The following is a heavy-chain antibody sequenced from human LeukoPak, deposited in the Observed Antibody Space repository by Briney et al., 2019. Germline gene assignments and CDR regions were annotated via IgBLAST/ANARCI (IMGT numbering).Heavy chain of an antibody. Sequence: GASGKVSCKASGYTFTGYYMHWVRQAPGQGLEWMGWINPNSGGTNYAQKFQGRVTMTRDTSISTAYMELSRLRSDDAAVYYCARETGTTFGGWFDPWGQGTLVTVSS. D-gene: IGHD1-1*01. CDR3: ARETGTTFGGWFDP. CDR1: GYTFTGYY. J-gene: IGHJ5*02. CDR2: INPNSGGT. V-gene: IGHV1-2*02.